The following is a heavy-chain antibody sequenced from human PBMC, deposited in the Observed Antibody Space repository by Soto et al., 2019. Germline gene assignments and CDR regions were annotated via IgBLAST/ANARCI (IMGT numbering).Heavy chain of an antibody. J-gene: IGHJ4*02. CDR1: GFTFSSYA. CDR3: ARDRITGTTVWVNYFDY. Sequence: QVQLVESGGGVVQPGRSLRLSCAASGFTFSSYAMHWVRQAPGKGLEWVAVISYDGSNKYYADSVKGRFTISRDNSKKTLYLQMNSLRAEDTAVYYCARDRITGTTVWVNYFDYWGQGTLVTVSS. V-gene: IGHV3-30-3*01. D-gene: IGHD1-7*01. CDR2: ISYDGSNK.